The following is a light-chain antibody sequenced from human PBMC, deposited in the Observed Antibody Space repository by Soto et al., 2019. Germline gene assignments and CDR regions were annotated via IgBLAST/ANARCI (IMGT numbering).Light chain of an antibody. J-gene: IGLJ1*01. CDR3: VAWDDSLSGLV. CDR2: SNN. CDR1: SANIGNNF. V-gene: IGLV1-47*02. Sequence: QSVLTQPPSASGTHGPRVTISCSGRSANIGNNFVCWYQQLPGTAPKLLIYSNNQRPSGVPDRFSGSKSGTSASLAISGLRSEDEANYYCVAWDDSLSGLVFGTGTKVTVL.